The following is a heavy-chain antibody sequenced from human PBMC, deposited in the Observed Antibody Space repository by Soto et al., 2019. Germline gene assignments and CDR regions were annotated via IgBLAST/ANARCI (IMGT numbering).Heavy chain of an antibody. J-gene: IGHJ6*03. CDR2: INHSGST. CDR1: GGSFSGYY. V-gene: IGHV4-34*01. Sequence: SETLSLTCAVYGGSFSGYYWSWIRQPPGKGLEWIGEINHSGSTNYNPSLKSRVTISVDTSKNQFSLKLSSVTAADTAVYYCARARTGYSPPYYYYYMDVWGKGTTVTVSS. CDR3: ARARTGYSPPYYYYYMDV. D-gene: IGHD3-9*01.